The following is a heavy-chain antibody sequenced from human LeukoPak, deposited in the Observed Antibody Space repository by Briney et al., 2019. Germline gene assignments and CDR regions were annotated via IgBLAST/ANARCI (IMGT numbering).Heavy chain of an antibody. D-gene: IGHD3-10*01. CDR1: GYTFSSYY. CDR2: ISPSGGST. V-gene: IGHV1-46*01. Sequence: ASVKVSCKASGYTFSSYYMHWVRQAPGQGLEWMGIISPSGGSTSYAQKFQGRVTMTRDMSTSTVYMELSSLRSEDTAVYYCARRQPSGSYSIDYWGQGTLVTVSS. J-gene: IGHJ4*02. CDR3: ARRQPSGSYSIDY.